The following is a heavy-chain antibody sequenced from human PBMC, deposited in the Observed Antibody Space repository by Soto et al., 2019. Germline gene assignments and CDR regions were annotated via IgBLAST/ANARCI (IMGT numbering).Heavy chain of an antibody. D-gene: IGHD3-9*01. CDR1: GGSLSDYF. CDR3: ARGVVLRYFDWLNWFDP. J-gene: IGHJ5*02. V-gene: IGHV4-34*01. Sequence: PSETLSLTCASSGGSLSDYFWSWIRQPPGMGLEWIGEINHSGSTNYNPSLKSRVTISVDTSKNQFSLKLSSVTAADTAVYYCARGVVLRYFDWLNWFDPWGQGTLVTVSS. CDR2: INHSGST.